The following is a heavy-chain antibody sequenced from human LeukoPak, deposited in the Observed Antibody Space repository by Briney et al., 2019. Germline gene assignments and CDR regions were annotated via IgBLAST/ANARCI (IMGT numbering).Heavy chain of an antibody. Sequence: GGSLRLSCAASGFTFSSYAMSWVRQAPGKGLEWVAAISGSGGSTYYPDSVKGRFTISRDNSKNTLYLQMNSLRAEDTAVYYCAKDKEAARPPRWFDPWGQGTLVTVSS. J-gene: IGHJ5*02. D-gene: IGHD6-6*01. CDR1: GFTFSSYA. CDR3: AKDKEAARPPRWFDP. CDR2: ISGSGGST. V-gene: IGHV3-23*01.